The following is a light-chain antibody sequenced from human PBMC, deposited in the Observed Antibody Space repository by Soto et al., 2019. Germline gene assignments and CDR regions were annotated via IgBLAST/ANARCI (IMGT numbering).Light chain of an antibody. Sequence: DIQMTQSPSSLSASVGDRVTITCRASQSISSYLNWYQHMPGKAPKLLIYAASSLQSAVPSRFSGSGSGTEFTLTISSLQPEDCATYYCQQTYSTPYTVGQGTKLEIK. CDR2: AAS. CDR1: QSISSY. V-gene: IGKV1-39*01. CDR3: QQTYSTPYT. J-gene: IGKJ2*01.